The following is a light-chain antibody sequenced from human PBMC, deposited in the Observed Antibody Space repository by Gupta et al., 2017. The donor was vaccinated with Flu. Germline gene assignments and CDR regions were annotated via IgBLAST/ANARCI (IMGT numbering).Light chain of an antibody. J-gene: IGKJ1*01. CDR1: QTVSSSY. Sequence: EIVLTQSPGTLSLSPGEGATLSCRASQTVSSSYLAWYQQKPGQAPRLLIYGASNRATGIPDRFGGSGSGTDFTLTISRLEPEDFAVYYCHQYVDSAGFGQGTKVEIK. V-gene: IGKV3-20*01. CDR2: GAS. CDR3: HQYVDSAG.